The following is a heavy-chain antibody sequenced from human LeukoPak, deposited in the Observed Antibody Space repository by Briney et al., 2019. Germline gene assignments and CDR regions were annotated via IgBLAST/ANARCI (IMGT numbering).Heavy chain of an antibody. CDR1: GFTFNSYG. J-gene: IGHJ5*02. V-gene: IGHV3-33*01. CDR2: IWYDGSNK. D-gene: IGHD6-19*01. Sequence: GGSLRLSCAASGFTFNSYGMHWVRQAPGKGLEWVAVIWYDGSNKYYADPVKGRFTISRDNSKNTLYLQMNSLRAEDTAVYYCASEFPGGSGWYWFDPWGQGTLVTVSS. CDR3: ASEFPGGSGWYWFDP.